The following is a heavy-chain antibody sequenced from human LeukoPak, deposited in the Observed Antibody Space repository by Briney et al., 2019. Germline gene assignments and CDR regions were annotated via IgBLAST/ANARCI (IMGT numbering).Heavy chain of an antibody. V-gene: IGHV3-23*01. CDR2: LSGSGADT. Sequence: GGSPRLSCAASGFTFSKNAMSWVRQAPGKGLEWVSSLSGSGADTYYADSVKGRFTISRDNAKNTAYLQMNSLRAEDTAVYYCAKDPYGTRYFDYWGQGTLVTAS. CDR3: AKDPYGTRYFDY. J-gene: IGHJ4*02. D-gene: IGHD2-2*01. CDR1: GFTFSKNA.